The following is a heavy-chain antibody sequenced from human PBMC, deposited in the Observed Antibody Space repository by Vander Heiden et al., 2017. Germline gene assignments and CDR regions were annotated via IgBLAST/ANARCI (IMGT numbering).Heavy chain of an antibody. CDR3: ARDHYCGGDCYSGIGQWY. CDR1: GFTFSSYA. V-gene: IGHV3-30-3*01. Sequence: QVQLVESGGGVVQPGRSLRLSWSASGFTFSSYAMHWVPRAPGKGLEWVAVISYDGSNKYYADSVKGRVTISRDNSKNTLYLQMNSLRAEETAVYYCARDHYCGGDCYSGIGQWYWGQGTLVTVSS. J-gene: IGHJ4*02. D-gene: IGHD2-21*02. CDR2: ISYDGSNK.